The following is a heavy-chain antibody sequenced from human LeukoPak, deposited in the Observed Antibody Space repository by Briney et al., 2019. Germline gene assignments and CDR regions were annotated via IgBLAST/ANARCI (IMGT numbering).Heavy chain of an antibody. D-gene: IGHD6-19*01. J-gene: IGHJ4*02. Sequence: GGSLRLSCAASGFTFRNHGMHWVRQAPGKGLEGVAVIWYDGSNKYYADSVKGRFTVSRDNSKNTLYLQMNSLRAEDTAVYYCARDRSVDYFDYWGQGILVTVSS. CDR2: IWYDGSNK. CDR1: GFTFRNHG. CDR3: ARDRSVDYFDY. V-gene: IGHV3-33*01.